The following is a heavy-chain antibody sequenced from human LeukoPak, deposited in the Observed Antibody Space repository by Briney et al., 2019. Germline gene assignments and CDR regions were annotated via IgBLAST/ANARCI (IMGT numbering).Heavy chain of an antibody. V-gene: IGHV1-69*05. CDR1: GGTFISYA. D-gene: IGHD3-22*01. CDR3: ARQNYDSSGYYLFDY. CDR2: IIPIFGTA. Sequence: ASVKVSCKASGGTFISYAISWVRQAPGQGLEWMGGIIPIFGTANYAQKFQGRVTNTTDESTSTAYMELSSLRSEDTAVYYCARQNYDSSGYYLFDYWGQGTLVTVSS. J-gene: IGHJ4*02.